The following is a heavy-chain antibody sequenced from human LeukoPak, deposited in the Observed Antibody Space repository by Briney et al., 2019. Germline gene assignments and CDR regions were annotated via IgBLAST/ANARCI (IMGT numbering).Heavy chain of an antibody. J-gene: IGHJ6*03. V-gene: IGHV4-61*02. Sequence: SQTLSLTCTVSGGSISSGSYYWSRIRQPAGKGLEWIGRIYTSGSTNYNPSLKSRVTISVDTSKNQFSLKLSSVTAADTAVYYCARGQGLYYYYMDVWGKGTTVTVSS. CDR3: ARGQGLYYYYMDV. CDR2: IYTSGST. CDR1: GGSISSGSYY.